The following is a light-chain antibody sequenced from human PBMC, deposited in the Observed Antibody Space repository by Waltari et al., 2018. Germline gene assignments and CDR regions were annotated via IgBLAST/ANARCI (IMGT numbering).Light chain of an antibody. CDR2: QDT. CDR1: KLGDKY. CDR3: QAWDSGSII. J-gene: IGLJ2*01. V-gene: IGLV3-1*01. Sequence: SYALTQPPSVSVSPGQTASITCSGDKLGDKYACWYQQKPGQSPVMIIYQDTKRPSGIPERCSGSNSGNTATLTISGTQAVDEADYYCQAWDSGSIIFGGGTKLTVL.